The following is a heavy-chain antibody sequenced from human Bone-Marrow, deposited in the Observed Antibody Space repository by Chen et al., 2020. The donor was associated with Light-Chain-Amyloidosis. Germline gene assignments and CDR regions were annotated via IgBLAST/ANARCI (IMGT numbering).Heavy chain of an antibody. Sequence: QVQLQQWGAGLLKPSETLSLTCAVYGGSFSGYYWSWIRQPPGKGLEWIGEINHSGSTNYNPSLKSRVTISVDTSKNQFSLKLSSVTAAATAVYYCARGSPIVVVPAAQEVGAFDIWGQGTMVTVSS. CDR3: ARGSPIVVVPAAQEVGAFDI. V-gene: IGHV4-34*01. D-gene: IGHD2-2*01. CDR2: INHSGST. CDR1: GGSFSGYY. J-gene: IGHJ3*02.